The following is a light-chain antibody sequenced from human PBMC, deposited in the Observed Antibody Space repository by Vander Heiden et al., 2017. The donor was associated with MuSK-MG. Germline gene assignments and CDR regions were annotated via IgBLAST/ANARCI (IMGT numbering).Light chain of an antibody. CDR3: QQSHSPPRT. V-gene: IGKV1-39*01. Sequence: RTTQSSSSPPASVGDRVTITCRASHSISTYLNWYQQKPGRAPKLLIYAASRLQSGVPSRFSGSASGTDFTLTISSLQPEDFAIYFCQQSHSPPRTFGQGTKVEIK. J-gene: IGKJ1*01. CDR1: HSISTY. CDR2: AAS.